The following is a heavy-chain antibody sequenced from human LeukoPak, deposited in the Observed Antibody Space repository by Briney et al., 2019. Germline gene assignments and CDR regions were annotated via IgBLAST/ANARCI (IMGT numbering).Heavy chain of an antibody. J-gene: IGHJ3*02. CDR3: AKKVIKGDAFDI. V-gene: IGHV3-7*01. CDR1: GFTFSSYW. CDR2: IKQDGSEK. Sequence: GGSLRLSCAASGFTFSSYWMSWVRQAPGKGLEWVANIKQDGSEKYYVDSVKGRFTIFRDNAKNSLYLQMNSLRAEDTAVYYCAKKVIKGDAFDIWGQGTMVTVSS. D-gene: IGHD3-22*01.